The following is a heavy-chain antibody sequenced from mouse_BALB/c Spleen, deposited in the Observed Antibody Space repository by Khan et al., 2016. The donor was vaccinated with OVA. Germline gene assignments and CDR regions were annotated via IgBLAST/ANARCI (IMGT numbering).Heavy chain of an antibody. CDR1: GFTFSSYV. V-gene: IGHV5-9-2*01. CDR3: ARHDPFDV. Sequence: EVELVESGGGLVKPGGSLKLSCAASGFTFSSYVMSWVRQTPEKRLEWVATISGGGSYTYYPDSVKGRFTISRDNAKNNLYLQMGSLRSEDTAFYYCARHDPFDVWGQGTTLTVSS. J-gene: IGHJ2*01. CDR2: ISGGGSYT.